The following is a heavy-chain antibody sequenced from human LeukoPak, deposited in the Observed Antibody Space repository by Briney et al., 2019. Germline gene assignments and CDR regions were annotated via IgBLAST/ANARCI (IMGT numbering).Heavy chain of an antibody. CDR1: GYTFSTYG. V-gene: IGHV1-18*01. D-gene: IGHD2-15*01. J-gene: IGHJ4*02. Sequence: ASVKVSCKASGYTFSTYGISWVRQAPGQGLEWMGWISAYNGDTHYAQNFQGGVTMTTDTSKSTAYMELRSLRSDDTAVYYCARGRSGFIGYCSGGSCPAPLDYWGQGTLVTVSS. CDR3: ARGRSGFIGYCSGGSCPAPLDY. CDR2: ISAYNGDT.